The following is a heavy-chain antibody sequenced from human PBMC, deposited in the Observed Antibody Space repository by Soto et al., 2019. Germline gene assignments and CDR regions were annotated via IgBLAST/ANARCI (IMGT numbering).Heavy chain of an antibody. V-gene: IGHV1-69*13. CDR3: ARYPETNYYDSSRGMGY. CDR2: IIPIFGTA. J-gene: IGHJ4*02. D-gene: IGHD3-22*01. CDR1: GGTFSSYA. Sequence: ASVKVSCKASGGTFSSYAISWVRQAPGQGLEWMGGIIPIFGTANYAQKFQGRVTITADESTSTAYMELSSLRSEDTAVYYCARYPETNYYDSSRGMGYWGQGTLVTVSS.